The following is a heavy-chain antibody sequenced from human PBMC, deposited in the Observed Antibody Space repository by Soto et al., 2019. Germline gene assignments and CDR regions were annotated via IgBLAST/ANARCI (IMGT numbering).Heavy chain of an antibody. V-gene: IGHV3-23*01. Sequence: EVQLLESGGGLVQPGGSLRLSCAASGFTFSSYAMSWVRQAPGKGLXWVSAISGRGGSTYYADSVKGRFTISRDNSKNTLYLQMNSLRAEDTAVYYCAKEELAWLGNHIFDYWGQGTLVTVSS. CDR3: AKEELAWLGNHIFDY. CDR1: GFTFSSYA. CDR2: ISGRGGST. J-gene: IGHJ4*02. D-gene: IGHD6-19*01.